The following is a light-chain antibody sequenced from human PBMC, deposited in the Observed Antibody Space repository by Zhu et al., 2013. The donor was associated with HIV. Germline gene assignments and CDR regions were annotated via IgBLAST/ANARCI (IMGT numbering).Light chain of an antibody. V-gene: IGKV3D-15*01. Sequence: EIVMTQSPATLSVSPGERATLSCRASQSVSSNLAWYQQKPGQAPRLLIYGASIRATGIPARFSGSGSGTEFTLTISSLQAEDFATYYCQQSYSLPCTFGPGTKVDMK. J-gene: IGKJ3*01. CDR3: QQSYSLPCT. CDR2: GAS. CDR1: QSVSSN.